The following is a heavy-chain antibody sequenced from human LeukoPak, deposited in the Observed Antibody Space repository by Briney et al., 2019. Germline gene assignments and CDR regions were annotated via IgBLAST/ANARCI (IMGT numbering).Heavy chain of an antibody. CDR3: ASLGGSYLFDY. D-gene: IGHD1-26*01. CDR2: IKQDGSEK. V-gene: IGHV3-7*01. J-gene: IGHJ4*02. Sequence: GGSLRLSCAASGFTFSSYWMSWVRQAPGKGLEWVANIKQDGSEKYYVDSVKGRFTISRDNAKNSLYLQMNSLRAEDTAVYYCASLGGSYLFDYWGQGTLVTVSS. CDR1: GFTFSSYW.